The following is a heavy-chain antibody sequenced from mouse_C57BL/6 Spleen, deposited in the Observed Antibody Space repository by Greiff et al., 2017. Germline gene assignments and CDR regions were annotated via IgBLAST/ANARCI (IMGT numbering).Heavy chain of an antibody. CDR3: TTVVARDFAY. CDR2: ISSGSSTI. Sequence: EVQLVESGGGLVKPGGSLKLSCAASGFTFSDYGMHWVRQAPEKGLEWVAYISSGSSTIYYADTVKGRFTISRDNAKNTLFLQMTSLRSEDTAMYYCTTVVARDFAYWGQGTLVTVSA. CDR1: GFTFSDYG. D-gene: IGHD1-1*01. V-gene: IGHV5-17*01. J-gene: IGHJ3*01.